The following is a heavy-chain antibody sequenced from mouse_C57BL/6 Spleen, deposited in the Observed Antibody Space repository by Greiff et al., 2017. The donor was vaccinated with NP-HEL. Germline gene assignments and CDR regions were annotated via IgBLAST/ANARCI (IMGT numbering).Heavy chain of an antibody. CDR3: RLYDYDCDY. CDR2: IDPSDSET. CDR1: GYTFTSYW. D-gene: IGHD2-4*01. V-gene: IGHV1-52*01. J-gene: IGHJ2*01. Sequence: QVQLQQPGAELVRPGSSVKLSCKASGYTFTSYWMHWVKQRPIQGLEWIGNIDPSDSETHYNQKFKDKATLTVDKSSSTAYMQLGSLTSEDSAVYYCRLYDYDCDYWGQGTTLTVSS.